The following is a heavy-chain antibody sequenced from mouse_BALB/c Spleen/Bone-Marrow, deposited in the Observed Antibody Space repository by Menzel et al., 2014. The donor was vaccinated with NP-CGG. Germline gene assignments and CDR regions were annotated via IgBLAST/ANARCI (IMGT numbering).Heavy chain of an antibody. CDR2: INSNDGST. V-gene: IGHV5-6-2*01. J-gene: IGHJ3*01. CDR3: AGSAWFAY. CDR1: GFTFSNYY. Sequence: EVQRVESGGGLVNLGGSLKLSCAASGFTFSNYYMSWVRQSPEKRLELVAAINSNDGSTYYPDTVKGRFTISRDNAKNTLYLHISSLKSEDTALYYCAGSAWFAYWGQGTLVTVSA.